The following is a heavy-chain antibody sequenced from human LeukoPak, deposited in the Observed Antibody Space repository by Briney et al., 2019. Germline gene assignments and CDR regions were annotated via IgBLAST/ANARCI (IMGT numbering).Heavy chain of an antibody. V-gene: IGHV1-69*13. CDR1: GGTFSSYA. Sequence: SVKVSCKASGGTFSSYAISWVRQAPGQGLEWMGGIIPIFGTANYAQKFQGRVTITADESTSTAYMELSSLRSEDTAVYYCAKVEVASNWFDPWGQGTLVTVSS. CDR2: IIPIFGTA. CDR3: AKVEVASNWFDP. J-gene: IGHJ5*02. D-gene: IGHD2-15*01.